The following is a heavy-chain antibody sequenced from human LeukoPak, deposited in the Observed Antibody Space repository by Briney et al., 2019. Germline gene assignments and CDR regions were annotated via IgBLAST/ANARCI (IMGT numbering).Heavy chain of an antibody. CDR1: GFTFDDYA. D-gene: IGHD6-13*01. CDR2: ITWNSGII. Sequence: GRSLRLSCAASGFTFDDYAMHWVRQAPGKGLEWVSGITWNSGIIGYADSVKGRFTISRDNAKNSLYLQMNSLRAEDTALYYCAKDSYSTSRGDNWFDPWGQGTLVTVSS. CDR3: AKDSYSTSRGDNWFDP. J-gene: IGHJ5*02. V-gene: IGHV3-9*01.